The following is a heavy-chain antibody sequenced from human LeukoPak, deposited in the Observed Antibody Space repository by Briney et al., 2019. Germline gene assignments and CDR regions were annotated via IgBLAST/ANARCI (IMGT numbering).Heavy chain of an antibody. D-gene: IGHD2-2*01. CDR3: ARDPVGTDIVVVPAAMGIDY. V-gene: IGHV1-2*02. J-gene: IGHJ4*02. CDR1: GYTFTSYG. Sequence: GASVKVSCKASGYTFTSYGISWVRQAPGQGLEWMGWINPNSGGTNYAQKFQGRVTMTRDTSISTAYMELSRLRSDDTAVYYCARDPVGTDIVVVPAAMGIDYWGQGTLVTVSS. CDR2: INPNSGGT.